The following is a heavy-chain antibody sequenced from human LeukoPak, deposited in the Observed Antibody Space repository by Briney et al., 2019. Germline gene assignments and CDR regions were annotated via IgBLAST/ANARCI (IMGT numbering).Heavy chain of an antibody. J-gene: IGHJ6*03. Sequence: ASVKVSCKASGYTFTNYYIHWVRQAPGQGLEWMGITDPIGGSTNYAQKFQGRDTMTRDTSTSTVYMELSSLRSEDSAVYYCARDGQLTGYPRSYMDVWGKGTTVTVSS. V-gene: IGHV1-46*01. CDR2: TDPIGGST. CDR1: GYTFTNYY. D-gene: IGHD3-9*01. CDR3: ARDGQLTGYPRSYMDV.